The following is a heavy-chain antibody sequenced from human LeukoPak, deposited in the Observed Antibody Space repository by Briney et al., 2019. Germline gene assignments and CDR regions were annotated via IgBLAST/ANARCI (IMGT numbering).Heavy chain of an antibody. CDR1: GGSISSYY. D-gene: IGHD2-2*01. V-gene: IGHV4-59*01. CDR2: IYYSGST. Sequence: TSSETLSLTCTVSGGSISSYYWSWIRQPPGKGLEWIGYIYYSGSTNYNPSLKSRVTISVDTSKNQFSLKLSSVTAADTAVYYCARTRVYCSSTSCYPSHFDPWGQGTLVTVSS. CDR3: ARTRVYCSSTSCYPSHFDP. J-gene: IGHJ5*02.